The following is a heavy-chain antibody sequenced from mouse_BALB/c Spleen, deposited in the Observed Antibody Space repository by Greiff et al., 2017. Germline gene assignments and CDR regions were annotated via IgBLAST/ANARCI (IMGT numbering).Heavy chain of an antibody. CDR1: GFSLTSYD. D-gene: IGHD1-1*01. CDR3: VRDQKDGSRAWFAY. J-gene: IGHJ3*01. V-gene: IGHV2-9-2*01. CDR2: IWTGGGT. Sequence: QVQLKESGPGLVAPSQSLSITCTVSGFSLTSYDISWIRQPPGKGLEWLGVIWTGGGTNYNSAFMSRLSISKDNSKSQVFLKMNSLQTDDTAIYYCVRDQKDGSRAWFAYWGQGTLVTASA.